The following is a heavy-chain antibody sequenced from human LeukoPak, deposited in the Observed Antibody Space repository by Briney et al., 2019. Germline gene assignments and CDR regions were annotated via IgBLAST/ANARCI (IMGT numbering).Heavy chain of an antibody. J-gene: IGHJ5*02. CDR2: VYMSGRT. CDR1: GDSLSRYY. CDR3: ARDLASNWFDP. Sequence: SETLSLTCTVSGDSLSRYYWNWIRQPVGRGLEWIGRVYMSGRTYFNPSLKSRVTKSVDTSKNQFSLNLTSVTAADTAVYYCARDLASNWFDPWGQGILVTVSS. V-gene: IGHV4-4*07.